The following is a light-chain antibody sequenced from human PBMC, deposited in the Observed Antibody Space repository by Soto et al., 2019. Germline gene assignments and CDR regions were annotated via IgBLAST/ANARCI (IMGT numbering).Light chain of an antibody. CDR3: QQSYSTRFT. CDR1: QSINTY. Sequence: FQMTQSPSSLSASVGDRVTITCRASQSINTYLNWYQFKPGKAPKLLILSSSHLQTGVPSRFSGSGSGTHFTLTITRLQPEDSATYYCQQSYSTRFTFGPGTQVEI. J-gene: IGKJ3*01. CDR2: SSS. V-gene: IGKV1-39*01.